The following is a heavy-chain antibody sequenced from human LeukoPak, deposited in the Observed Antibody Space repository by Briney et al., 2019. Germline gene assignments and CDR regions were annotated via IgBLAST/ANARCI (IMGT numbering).Heavy chain of an antibody. CDR3: ARDNTGPGIAAAGTFDFDY. CDR2: INPNSGGT. J-gene: IGHJ4*02. D-gene: IGHD6-13*01. Sequence: ASVKVSCKASGYTFTGYYMHWVRQAPGPGLEWMGWINPNSGGTNYAQKFQGRVTMTRDTSISTAYMELSRLRSDDTAVYYCARDNTGPGIAAAGTFDFDYWGQGTLVTVSS. CDR1: GYTFTGYY. V-gene: IGHV1-2*02.